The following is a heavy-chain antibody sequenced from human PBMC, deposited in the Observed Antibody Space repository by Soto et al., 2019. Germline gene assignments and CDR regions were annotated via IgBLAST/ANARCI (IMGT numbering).Heavy chain of an antibody. V-gene: IGHV4-4*07. CDR3: AVVGYVVPYYYGTDA. CDR2: IYTSGST. Sequence: TLSLTCTVSGGSISSYYWSWIRQPAGKGLEWIGRIYTSGSTNYNPSLKSRVTMSVDTSKNQFSLKLSSVTAADTAVYYCAVVGYVVPYYYGTDAWGQGTTVTVSS. D-gene: IGHD6-6*01. CDR1: GGSISSYY. J-gene: IGHJ6*02.